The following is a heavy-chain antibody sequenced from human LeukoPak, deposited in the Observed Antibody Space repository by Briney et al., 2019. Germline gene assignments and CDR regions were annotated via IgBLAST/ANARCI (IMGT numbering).Heavy chain of an antibody. V-gene: IGHV3-74*01. J-gene: IGHJ5*02. CDR2: INSDGSST. CDR1: GFTFSSYW. Sequence: GGSLRLSCAASGFTFSSYWMHWVPQAPGKGLVWVSRINSDGSSTSYADSVKGRFTISRDNAKNTLYLQMNSLRAEDTAVYYCARDRPYCSGGSCYSRGWFDPWGQGTLVTVSS. D-gene: IGHD2-15*01. CDR3: ARDRPYCSGGSCYSRGWFDP.